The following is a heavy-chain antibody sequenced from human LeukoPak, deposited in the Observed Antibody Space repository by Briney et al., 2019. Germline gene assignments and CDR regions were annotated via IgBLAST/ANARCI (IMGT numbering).Heavy chain of an antibody. CDR2: INPVGGST. V-gene: IGHV1-46*01. J-gene: IGHJ3*02. D-gene: IGHD5-24*01. CDR3: ARFPRLQDAFDI. CDR1: GYTFTSYY. Sequence: ASVKVSCKASGYTFTSYYMHWVRQAPGQGLEWMGIINPVGGSTTYAQKFQGRVTMTRDMSTSTVYMELSSLRSEDTAVYYCARFPRLQDAFDIWGQGTMVTVSS.